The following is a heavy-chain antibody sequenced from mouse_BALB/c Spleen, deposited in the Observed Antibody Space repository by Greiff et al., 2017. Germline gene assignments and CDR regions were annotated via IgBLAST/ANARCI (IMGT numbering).Heavy chain of an antibody. CDR2: ISYSGST. CDR1: GYSITSDYV. D-gene: IGHD1-1*02. Sequence: EVQLQQSGPGLVKPSQSLSLTCTATGYSITSDYVWNWIRQFPGNKLEWMGYISYSGSTSYNPSLKSRSSVTRDTSKNQFFLQLNSVTTEDTATSYGGRWLLWAMDYWGQGTSVTVSS. V-gene: IGHV3-2*02. CDR3: GRWLLWAMDY. J-gene: IGHJ4*01.